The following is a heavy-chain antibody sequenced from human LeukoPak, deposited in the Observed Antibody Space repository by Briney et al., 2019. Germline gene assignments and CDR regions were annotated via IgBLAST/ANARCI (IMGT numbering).Heavy chain of an antibody. CDR2: IYNTGNT. CDR1: GGSISTNY. Sequence: PSETLSLTCGVSGGSISTNYWSWIRQPAGKGLQWIGRIYNTGNTNYSPSLESRVTMSADTSKNQFSLKLSTVTAADTAVYYCARGSFDSSGYYVFDYWGQGSLVTVSS. D-gene: IGHD3-22*01. V-gene: IGHV4-4*07. CDR3: ARGSFDSSGYYVFDY. J-gene: IGHJ4*02.